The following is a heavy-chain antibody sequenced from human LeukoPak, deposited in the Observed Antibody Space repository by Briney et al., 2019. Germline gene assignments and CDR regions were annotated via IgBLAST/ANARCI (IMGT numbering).Heavy chain of an antibody. CDR1: GFTFSSYS. J-gene: IGHJ5*01. V-gene: IGHV3-48*04. Sequence: GGSLRLSCAASGFTFSSYSMNWVRQAPGKGLEWVSYISSSSSTIYYADSVKGRFTISRDNAKNSLYLQMNSLRAEDTAVYYCARGGSYGLLGYNWFDYWGQGTLVTVSS. CDR2: ISSSSSTI. CDR3: ARGGSYGLLGYNWFDY. D-gene: IGHD5-18*01.